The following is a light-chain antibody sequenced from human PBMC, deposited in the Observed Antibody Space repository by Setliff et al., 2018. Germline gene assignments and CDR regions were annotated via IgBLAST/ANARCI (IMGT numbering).Light chain of an antibody. CDR2: EVS. V-gene: IGLV2-14*01. CDR3: SSYTSLSTRV. Sequence: QSALTQPASVSGSPGQSITISCTGTSSDVGDYKYVSWYQQLPGKAPKIIIFEVSNRPSGIPNRFSGSKSGNTASLSISGLQAEDEADYYCSSYTSLSTRVFGTGTKVTVL. CDR1: SSDVGDYKY. J-gene: IGLJ1*01.